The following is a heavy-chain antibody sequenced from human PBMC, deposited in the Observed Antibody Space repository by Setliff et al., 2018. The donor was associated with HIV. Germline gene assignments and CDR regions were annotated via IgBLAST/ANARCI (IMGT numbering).Heavy chain of an antibody. Sequence: KTSETLSLTCAVSGYSISTAYYWGWIRQPPGKGLEWIGSVYHSGTTYYNPSLKSRVTISVDMSNNQFSLKVTSVTAADTAVYYCMRGRSITIFGVAYFDFWGQGTQVT. CDR1: GYSISTAYY. J-gene: IGHJ4*02. D-gene: IGHD3-3*01. CDR2: VYHSGTT. CDR3: MRGRSITIFGVAYFDF. V-gene: IGHV4-38-2*01.